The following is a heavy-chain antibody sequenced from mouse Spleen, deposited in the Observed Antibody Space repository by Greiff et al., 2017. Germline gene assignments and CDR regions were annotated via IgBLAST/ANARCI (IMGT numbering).Heavy chain of an antibody. CDR1: GYTFTSYW. D-gene: IGHD2-4*01. Sequence: QVQLQQSGAELVRPGTSVKLSCKASGYTFTSYWMHWVKQRPGQGLEWIGVIDPSDSYTNYNQKFKGKATLTVDTSSSTAYMQLSSLTSEDSAVYYCARERLRWFAYWGQGTLVTVSA. CDR3: ARERLRWFAY. V-gene: IGHV1-59*01. J-gene: IGHJ3*01. CDR2: IDPSDSYT.